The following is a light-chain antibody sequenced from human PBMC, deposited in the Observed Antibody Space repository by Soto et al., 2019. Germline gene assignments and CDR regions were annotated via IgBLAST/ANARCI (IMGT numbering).Light chain of an antibody. CDR3: QHYNXYSXA. V-gene: IGKV1-5*03. J-gene: IGKJ1*01. CDR2: KAS. Sequence: DIQMTQSPSTLSGSVGDRVTITCRASQTISSWLAWYQQKPGKAPKLLIYKASTLKSGVPSRFSGSGSGTEFXLXIXXXXXXXXXTYYCQHYNXYSXAFGQGTKV. CDR1: QTISSW.